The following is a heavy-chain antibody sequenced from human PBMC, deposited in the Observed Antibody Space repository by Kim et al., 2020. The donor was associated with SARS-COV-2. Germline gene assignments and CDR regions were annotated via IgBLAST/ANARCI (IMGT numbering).Heavy chain of an antibody. Sequence: SETLSLTCTVSGASITSGANYWSWIRQHPGKGLEWIGYIYSRGGSYYNPSLKSRAAISMDTSKNQFSLNLISVTAADTAVYYCAGDVNYFGSGSGWVDS. CDR2: IYSRGGS. CDR3: AGDVNYFGSGSGWVDS. D-gene: IGHD3-10*01. J-gene: IGHJ5*01. CDR1: GASITSGANY. V-gene: IGHV4-31*03.